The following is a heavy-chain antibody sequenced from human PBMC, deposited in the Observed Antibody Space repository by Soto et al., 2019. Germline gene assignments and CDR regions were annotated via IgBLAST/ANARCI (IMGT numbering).Heavy chain of an antibody. CDR3: ARRQCSGGTCDAFDS. CDR2: ITGSGGDT. D-gene: IGHD2-15*01. V-gene: IGHV3-23*01. J-gene: IGHJ4*02. Sequence: EVQLLESGGDWVQPGGSLRLSCAASGFTFNNYAMGWVRQAPGKGLEWVSTITGSGGDTAYPGPVKGRFTISIDNSKNSLFLQMNSLSADDTGVYFCARRQCSGGTCDAFDSWGQGPLVTVSS. CDR1: GFTFNNYA.